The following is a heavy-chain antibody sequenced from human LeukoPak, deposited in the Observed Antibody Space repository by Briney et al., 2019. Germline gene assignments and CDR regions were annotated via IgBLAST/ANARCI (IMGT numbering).Heavy chain of an antibody. J-gene: IGHJ5*02. CDR3: ARAPRIRSHQLPRGWFDP. V-gene: IGHV3-21*01. D-gene: IGHD2-2*01. CDR1: TSTFDYG. Sequence: GALRPSCTKSTSTFDYGLTWVRQAPGTGLEWVSSFTIRSRSIYYADSVRGRFTISRDNAKNSLYLQMNSLRAEDTAVYFCARAPRIRSHQLPRGWFDPWGQGTLVTVSS. CDR2: FTIRSRSI.